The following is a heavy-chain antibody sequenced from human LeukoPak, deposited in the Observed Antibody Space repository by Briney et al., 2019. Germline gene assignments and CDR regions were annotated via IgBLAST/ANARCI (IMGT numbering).Heavy chain of an antibody. V-gene: IGHV1-2*02. Sequence: ASVKVSCKASGYTFTGYYMHWVRQAPGQRLEWMGWINPNSGGTNYAQKFQSRVTMTRDTSISTAYMELSRLRSDDTAVYYCARGRSVGATKWDYWGQGTLVTVSS. J-gene: IGHJ4*02. CDR3: ARGRSVGATKWDY. CDR1: GYTFTGYY. CDR2: INPNSGGT. D-gene: IGHD1-26*01.